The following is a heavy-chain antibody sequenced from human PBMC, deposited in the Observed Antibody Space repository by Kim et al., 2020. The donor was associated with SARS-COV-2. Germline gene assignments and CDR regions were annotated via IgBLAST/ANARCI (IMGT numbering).Heavy chain of an antibody. D-gene: IGHD3-10*01. CDR3: ARGRGSYYGMDV. Sequence: GGSLRLSCAASGFTFSSYSMNWVRQAPGKGLEWVSSISSSSSYIYYADSVKGRFTISRDNAKNSLYLQMNSLRAEDTAVYYCARGRGSYYGMDVWGQGTTVTVS. CDR2: ISSSSSYI. V-gene: IGHV3-21*01. J-gene: IGHJ6*02. CDR1: GFTFSSYS.